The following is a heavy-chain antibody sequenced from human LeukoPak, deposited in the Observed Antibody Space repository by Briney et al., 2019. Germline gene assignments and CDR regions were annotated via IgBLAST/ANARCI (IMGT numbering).Heavy chain of an antibody. CDR3: AKGPTVTTGNFDY. V-gene: IGHV3-23*01. J-gene: IGHJ4*02. CDR2: ISGSGGST. D-gene: IGHD4-17*01. Sequence: GGSLRLSCAASGFTFSSYGMHWVRQAPGKGLEWVSAISGSGGSTYYADSVKGRFTISRDNSKNTLYLQMNSLRAEDTAVYYCAKGPTVTTGNFDYWGQGTLVTVSS. CDR1: GFTFSSYG.